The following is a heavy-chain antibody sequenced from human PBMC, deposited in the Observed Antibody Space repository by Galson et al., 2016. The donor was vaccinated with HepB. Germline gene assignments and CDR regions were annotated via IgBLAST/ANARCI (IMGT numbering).Heavy chain of an antibody. J-gene: IGHJ4*02. D-gene: IGHD3-16*01. CDR3: AKVPLGERKVTFGAVRRKKGITFFDH. CDR2: ISDSGGNT. CDR1: GFSFYSFA. V-gene: IGHV3-23*01. Sequence: SLRLSCAAPGFSFYSFAMGWVRQAPGKGLEWVSGISDSGGNTWDADSVKGRFIISRDNSKNTLYLQLNRLRAEDTAVYYCAKVPLGERKVTFGAVRRKKGITFFDHWGQGTLVTVSS.